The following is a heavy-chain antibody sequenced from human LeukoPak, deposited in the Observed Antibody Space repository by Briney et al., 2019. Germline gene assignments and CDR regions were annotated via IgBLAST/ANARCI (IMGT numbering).Heavy chain of an antibody. CDR2: IDPSDSYT. CDR3: ARHRGGYCSSTSFQNWFDP. Sequence: GESLKISCKGSGYSFTSYWISWVRQMPGKGLEWMGRIDPSDSYTNYSPSFQGHVTISADKSISTAYLQWSSLKASDTAMYFWARHRGGYCSSTSFQNWFDPWGQGTL. V-gene: IGHV5-10-1*01. D-gene: IGHD2-2*01. CDR1: GYSFTSYW. J-gene: IGHJ5*02.